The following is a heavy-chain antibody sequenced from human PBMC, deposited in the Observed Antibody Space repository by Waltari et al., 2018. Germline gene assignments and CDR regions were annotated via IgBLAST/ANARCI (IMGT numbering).Heavy chain of an antibody. CDR1: GCTRGNYW. J-gene: IGHJ3*02. CDR2: IMTDGREE. V-gene: IGHV3-7*01. CDR3: VRDQWFAFDI. D-gene: IGHD3-22*01. Sequence: EVQLVESGGGLVQPGGSLRLPCAASGCTRGNYWMSWVRQAPGKGPEWVANIMTDGREEYYVDSVRGRFTISRDNAKNSLYLQMNSLRPEDTAVYYCVRDQWFAFDIWGQGTMVTVSS.